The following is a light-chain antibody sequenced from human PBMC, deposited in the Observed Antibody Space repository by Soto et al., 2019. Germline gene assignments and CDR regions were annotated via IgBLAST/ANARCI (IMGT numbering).Light chain of an antibody. V-gene: IGLV2-23*02. CDR1: SSDVGSYNL. J-gene: IGLJ1*01. Sequence: QSVLTQPASVSGSPGQSITISCTGTSSDVGSYNLVSWYQQHPGKAPKLMIYEVSKRPSGVSNRFSGSKSGNTASLTISGLQAEDEADYYCCSYAGSSFYVFGIGTKVTVL. CDR2: EVS. CDR3: CSYAGSSFYV.